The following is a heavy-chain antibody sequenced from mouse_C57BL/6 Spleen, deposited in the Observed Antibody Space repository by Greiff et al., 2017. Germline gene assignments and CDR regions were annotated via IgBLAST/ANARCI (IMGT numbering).Heavy chain of an antibody. CDR2: ISNGGGST. CDR1: GFTFSDYY. Sequence: EVNVVESGGGLVQPGGSLKLSCAASGFTFSDYYMYWVRQTPEKRLEWVAYISNGGGSTYYPDTVKGRFTISRDNAKNTLYLQMSRLKSEDTAMYYCARQGGFYAMDYWGQGTSGTVSS. J-gene: IGHJ4*01. CDR3: ARQGGFYAMDY. V-gene: IGHV5-12*01.